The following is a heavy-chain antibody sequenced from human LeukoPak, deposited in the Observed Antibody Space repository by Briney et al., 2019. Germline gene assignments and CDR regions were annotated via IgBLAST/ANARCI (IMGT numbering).Heavy chain of an antibody. V-gene: IGHV4-59*01. CDR3: ARARNIAAAGTYAFDI. CDR2: IYYSGST. CDR1: GGSISSYY. D-gene: IGHD6-13*01. J-gene: IGHJ3*02. Sequence: SETLSLTXTVSGGSISSYYWSWIRQPPGKGLEWIGYIYYSGSTNYNPSLKSRVTISVDTSKNQFSLKLSSVTAADTAVYYCARARNIAAAGTYAFDIWGQGTMVTVSS.